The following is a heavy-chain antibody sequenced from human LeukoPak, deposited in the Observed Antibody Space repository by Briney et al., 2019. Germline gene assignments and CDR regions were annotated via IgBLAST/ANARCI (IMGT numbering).Heavy chain of an antibody. D-gene: IGHD3-3*01. CDR3: ARHFSYYYYYYMDV. V-gene: IGHV4-39*01. CDR2: IYYSGST. J-gene: IGHJ6*03. CDR1: GGSISSSSYY. Sequence: KPSETLSLTCTVSGGSISSSSYYWGWIRQPPGKGLEWTGSIYYSGSTYYNPSLKGRVTISVDTSKNQFSLKLSSVTAADTAVYYCARHFSYYYYYYMDVWGKGTTVTVSS.